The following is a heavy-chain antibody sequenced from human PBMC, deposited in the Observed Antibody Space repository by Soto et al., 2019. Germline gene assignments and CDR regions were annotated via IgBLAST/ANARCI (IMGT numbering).Heavy chain of an antibody. Sequence: QVQLVQSGAEVKKPGSSVKVSCKASGGSFSSYAISWVRQAPGQGLEWMGGIIPIVGTGNYAQNFQGRVTIAADESTGTACMELSSLRSEDTAMYYCARDLRAAGRPGMDVWGQGTTVTVSS. CDR3: ARDLRAAGRPGMDV. D-gene: IGHD6-13*01. V-gene: IGHV1-69*01. J-gene: IGHJ6*02. CDR1: GGSFSSYA. CDR2: IIPIVGTG.